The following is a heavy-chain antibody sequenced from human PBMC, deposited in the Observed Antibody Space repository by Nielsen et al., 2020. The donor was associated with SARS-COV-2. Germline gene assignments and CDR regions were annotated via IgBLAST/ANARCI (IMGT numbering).Heavy chain of an antibody. V-gene: IGHV6-1*01. J-gene: IGHJ6*03. Sequence: SQTLSLTCAISGDSVSSNSAAWNWVRQSPSRGLEWLGRTYYRSKWYNDYAVSVKSRITINPDTSKNRFSLQLNSVTPEDTAVYYCARDAHSSGPYYYYYMDVWGKGTTVTVSS. CDR1: GDSVSSNSAA. CDR3: ARDAHSSGPYYYYYMDV. CDR2: TYYRSKWYN. D-gene: IGHD6-19*01.